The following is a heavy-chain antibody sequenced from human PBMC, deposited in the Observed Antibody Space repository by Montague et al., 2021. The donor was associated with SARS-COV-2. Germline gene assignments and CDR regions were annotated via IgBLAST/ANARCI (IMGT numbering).Heavy chain of an antibody. CDR2: INHSGST. D-gene: IGHD3-10*01. CDR3: ARVRYYGSGTSLGMDV. J-gene: IGHJ6*02. CDR1: GGSFSGYY. Sequence: SETLSLTCAVYGGSFSGYYWSWIRQPPGKGPEWIGEINHSGSTNYNPSLKSRVTILVDTSKNQFSLKLSSVTAADTAVYYCARVRYYGSGTSLGMDVWGQGTTVTVSS. V-gene: IGHV4-34*01.